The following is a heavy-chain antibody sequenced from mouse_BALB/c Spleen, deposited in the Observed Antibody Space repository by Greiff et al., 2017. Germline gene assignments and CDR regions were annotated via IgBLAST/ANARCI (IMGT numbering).Heavy chain of an antibody. V-gene: IGHV5-17*02. CDR1: GFTFSSFG. CDR2: ISSGSSTI. Sequence: EVKLMESGGGLVQPGGSRKLSCAASGFTFSSFGMHWVRQAPEKGLEWVAYISSGSSTIYYADTVTGRFTISRDNPKNTLFLQMTSLRSEDTAMYYCASSTTVNFDYWGQGTTLTVSS. D-gene: IGHD2-1*01. J-gene: IGHJ2*01. CDR3: ASSTTVNFDY.